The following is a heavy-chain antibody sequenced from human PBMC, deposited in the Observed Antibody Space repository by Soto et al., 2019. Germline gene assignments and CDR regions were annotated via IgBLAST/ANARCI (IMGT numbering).Heavy chain of an antibody. CDR2: INAGNGNT. V-gene: IGHV1-3*01. J-gene: IGHJ6*02. Sequence: ASVKVSCKASGYTFTSYAMHWLRQAPGQRLEWMGWINAGNGNTKYSQKFQGRVTITRDTSASTAYMELSSLRSEDTAVYYCASGEGYCSSTSCYTYYYYYGMDVWGQGTTVTVSS. D-gene: IGHD2-2*02. CDR1: GYTFTSYA. CDR3: ASGEGYCSSTSCYTYYYYYGMDV.